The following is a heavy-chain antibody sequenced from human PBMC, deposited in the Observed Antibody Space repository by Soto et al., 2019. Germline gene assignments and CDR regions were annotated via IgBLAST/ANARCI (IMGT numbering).Heavy chain of an antibody. CDR1: GGTFSSYA. V-gene: IGHV1-69*01. Sequence: QVQLVQSVAEVKKPGSSVKVSCKASGGTFSSYAITWVRQAPGQGLEWMGRIIPIFGTANYNQKFQGRVTITEDESTSTAYMGLSSLRSEDTAVYYCARNEYSTTFYIYGMAVWGQGTTVSVSS. CDR3: ARNEYSTTFYIYGMAV. D-gene: IGHD6-6*01. CDR2: IIPIFGTA. J-gene: IGHJ6*02.